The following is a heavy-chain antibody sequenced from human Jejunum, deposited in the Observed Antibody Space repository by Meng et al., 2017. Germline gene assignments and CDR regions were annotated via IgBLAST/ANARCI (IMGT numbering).Heavy chain of an antibody. CDR2: VWASGTT. Sequence: QWRRQGPGLVLVKPSVTLSRTVSGSGVSTTALCFGTWIRQPPGKGLEWIVEVWASGTTYYNPSLSSRITISIDTTNNQFSLKVAFLTAADTAVYYCASAIRERYFDYWGQGTLVTVSS. J-gene: IGHJ4*02. D-gene: IGHD1-14*01. V-gene: IGHV4-4*02. CDR1: GVSTTALCF. CDR3: ASAIRERYFDY.